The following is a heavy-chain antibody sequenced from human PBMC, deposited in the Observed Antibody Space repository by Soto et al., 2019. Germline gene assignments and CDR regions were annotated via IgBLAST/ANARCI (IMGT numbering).Heavy chain of an antibody. V-gene: IGHV3-23*01. D-gene: IGHD3-22*01. CDR3: DETADYYYDSSGSHY. CDR1: GFTFSSYA. J-gene: IGHJ4*02. Sequence: AGGSLRLSCAASGFTFSSYAMSWVRQAPGEGLEWVSAISGSGGSTYYADSVKGRFTISRDNSKNTLYLQMNSLRAEDTAVYYCDETADYYYDSSGSHYWGQGTLVTVSS. CDR2: ISGSGGST.